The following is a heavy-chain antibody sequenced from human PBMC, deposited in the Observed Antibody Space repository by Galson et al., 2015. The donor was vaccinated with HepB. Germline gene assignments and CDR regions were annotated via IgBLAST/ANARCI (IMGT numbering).Heavy chain of an antibody. J-gene: IGHJ4*02. CDR3: MTGHYGPGH. D-gene: IGHD4-17*01. V-gene: IGHV3-7*03. CDR1: GFTFSSYW. Sequence: SLRLSCAASGFTFSSYWMNWVRQAPGKGLEWVANIKQDGSEKYYVDSLKGRFSISRDNARNSLYLRMNSLRAEDTAVYYCMTGHYGPGHGGQGTLVTVSS. CDR2: IKQDGSEK.